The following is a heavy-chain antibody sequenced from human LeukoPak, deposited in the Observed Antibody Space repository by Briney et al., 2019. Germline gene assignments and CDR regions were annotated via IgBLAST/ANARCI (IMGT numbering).Heavy chain of an antibody. J-gene: IGHJ4*02. CDR2: ISGSGGST. Sequence: GGSLRLSCAASGFTFSSYAMSWVRQAPGKGLEWVSAISGSGGSTYYADSVKGRFTISRDNSKNTLYLQMNSLRAEDTAVYYCAMGREWLFNVDYWGQGTLVTVSS. CDR1: GFTFSSYA. V-gene: IGHV3-23*01. CDR3: AMGREWLFNVDY. D-gene: IGHD3-3*01.